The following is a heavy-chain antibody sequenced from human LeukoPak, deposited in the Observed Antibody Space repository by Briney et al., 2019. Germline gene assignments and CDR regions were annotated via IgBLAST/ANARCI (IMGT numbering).Heavy chain of an antibody. Sequence: GGSLRLSCAASGFTVSSNYMSWVREAPGKGLVWVSVIYSDGTTYYADSVKGRFTISRDNSNNTLHLQMNSLRAEDTAVYYCARDQYSYAHAAHWGQGTLVTVSS. J-gene: IGHJ4*02. CDR1: GFTVSSNY. CDR3: ARDQYSYAHAAH. V-gene: IGHV3-66*01. D-gene: IGHD5-18*01. CDR2: IYSDGTT.